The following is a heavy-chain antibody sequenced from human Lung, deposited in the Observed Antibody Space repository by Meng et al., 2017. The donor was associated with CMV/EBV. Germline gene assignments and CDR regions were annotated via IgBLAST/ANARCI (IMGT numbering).Heavy chain of an antibody. CDR1: GYTLNSYA. V-gene: IGHV1-3*01. CDR3: ARAGYDSSGYYPQPFDY. Sequence: VAEVKKPGASVKVSCKASGYTLNSYAMHWVRQAPGQRLEWMGWINAGNGNTKYSQRFQGRVTITRDTSASTAYMELSSLRSEDTTVYYCARAGYDSSGYYPQPFDYWGQGTLVTVSS. D-gene: IGHD3-22*01. CDR2: INAGNGNT. J-gene: IGHJ4*02.